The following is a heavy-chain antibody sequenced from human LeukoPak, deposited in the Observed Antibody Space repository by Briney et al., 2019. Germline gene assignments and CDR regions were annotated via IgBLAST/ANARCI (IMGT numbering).Heavy chain of an antibody. CDR1: GYTFTSYG. V-gene: IGHV1-18*01. J-gene: IGHJ4*02. Sequence: ASVKVSCKASGYTFTSYGISWVRQAPGQGLEWMGWISAYNGNTSYAQKLQGRVTMTTDTSTSTAYMELRSLRSDDTAVYYCARDEGSDWSAGTSGYWGQGTLVTVSS. CDR3: ARDEGSDWSAGTSGY. D-gene: IGHD1-1*01. CDR2: ISAYNGNT.